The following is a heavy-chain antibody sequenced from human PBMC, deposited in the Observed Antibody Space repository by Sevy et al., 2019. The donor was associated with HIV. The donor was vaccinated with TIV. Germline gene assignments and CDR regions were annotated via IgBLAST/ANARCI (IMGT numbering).Heavy chain of an antibody. CDR1: GFSLSTSGVG. CDR3: EHRSITMIMWNAFDI. Sequence: SGPTLVNPTQTLTLTCTFSGFSLSTSGVGVGWIRQPPGKALEWLALIYWDDDKRYSPSLKSRLTITKDTSKNQVVLTMTHMDPVDTATYYCEHRSITMIMWNAFDIWGQGTMVTVSS. CDR2: IYWDDDK. D-gene: IGHD3-22*01. V-gene: IGHV2-5*02. J-gene: IGHJ3*02.